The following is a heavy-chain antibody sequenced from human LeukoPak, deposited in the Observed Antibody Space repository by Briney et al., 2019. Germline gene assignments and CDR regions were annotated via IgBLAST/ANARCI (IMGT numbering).Heavy chain of an antibody. Sequence: GGSLRLSCAASAFSISSYEMSWVRQAPGKGLEWVSYISSRGSTIYYADSVKGRFTISRDNAKNSLYLRMNSLRAEDTAVYYCARVDLVPYYYYMDVCGKGTTVTVSS. V-gene: IGHV3-48*03. D-gene: IGHD5-12*01. CDR2: ISSRGSTI. J-gene: IGHJ6*03. CDR3: ARVDLVPYYYYMDV. CDR1: AFSISSYE.